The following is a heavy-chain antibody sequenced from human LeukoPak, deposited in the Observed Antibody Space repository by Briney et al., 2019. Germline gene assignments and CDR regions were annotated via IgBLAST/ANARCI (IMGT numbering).Heavy chain of an antibody. D-gene: IGHD1-26*01. CDR3: ARNEWADY. V-gene: IGHV3-73*01. CDR2: IRSKTNNYGT. Sequence: PGGSLRLSCAASGFTFSGSAMHWVRQASGKGLEWVGRIRSKTNNYGTAYAASVEGRFTISRDDSKNTAYLQMNSLRDEDTAVYYCARNEWADYWGQGTLVTVSS. CDR1: GFTFSGSA. J-gene: IGHJ4*02.